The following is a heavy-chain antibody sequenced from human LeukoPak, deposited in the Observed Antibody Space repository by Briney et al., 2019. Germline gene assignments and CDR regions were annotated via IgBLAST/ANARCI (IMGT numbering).Heavy chain of an antibody. CDR2: IYSGGST. J-gene: IGHJ1*01. Sequence: GSLRLSCTASGFIFGDYALTWVRQAPGKGLEWVSVIYSGGSTYYADSVKGRFTISRDNSKNTLHLQMNSLRVEDTAVYYCARDTDYYGSGRHGYFDHWGQGTLVTVSS. D-gene: IGHD3-10*01. CDR3: ARDTDYYGSGRHGYFDH. V-gene: IGHV3-66*01. CDR1: GFIFGDYA.